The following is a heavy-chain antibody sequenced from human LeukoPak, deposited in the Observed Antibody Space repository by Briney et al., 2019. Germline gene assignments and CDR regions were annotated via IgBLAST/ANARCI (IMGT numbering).Heavy chain of an antibody. CDR1: GGSISSYY. CDR3: ARVRKGLVRYYYYNMDV. V-gene: IGHV4-59*01. J-gene: IGHJ6*03. Sequence: PSETLSLTCTVSGGSISSYYWSWIRQPPGKGLEWIGYIYYSGSTNYNPSLKSRVTISVDTSKNQFSLKLSSVTAADTAVYYCARVRKGLVRYYYYNMDVWGKGTTVTVSS. D-gene: IGHD6-19*01. CDR2: IYYSGST.